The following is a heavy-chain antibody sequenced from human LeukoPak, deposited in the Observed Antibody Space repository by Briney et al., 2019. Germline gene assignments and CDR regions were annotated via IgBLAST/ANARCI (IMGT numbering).Heavy chain of an antibody. Sequence: GGSLRLSCAASGFTFSSYAMSWVRQPPGKGLEWVANIKQDGNDKNYIDSVKGRFTISRDNANNSLYLQMNSLRAEDTAKYYCVRDGSDILTVYGMDVWGQGTTVTVSS. CDR3: VRDGSDILTVYGMDV. CDR2: IKQDGNDK. CDR1: GFTFSSYA. J-gene: IGHJ6*02. D-gene: IGHD3-9*01. V-gene: IGHV3-7*01.